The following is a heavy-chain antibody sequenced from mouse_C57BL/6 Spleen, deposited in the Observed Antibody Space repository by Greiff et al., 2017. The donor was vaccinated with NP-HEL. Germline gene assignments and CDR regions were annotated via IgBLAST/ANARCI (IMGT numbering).Heavy chain of an antibody. CDR3: AGTLRDYYAMDY. V-gene: IGHV3-1*01. CDR2: ISYSGST. D-gene: IGHD1-1*01. Sequence: EVQLQQSGPGMVKPSQSLSLTCTVTGYSITSGYDWHWIRHFPGNKLEWMGYISYSGSTNYNPSLKSRISITHDTSKNHFFLKLNSVTTEDTATYYCAGTLRDYYAMDYWGQGTSVTVSS. J-gene: IGHJ4*01. CDR1: GYSITSGYD.